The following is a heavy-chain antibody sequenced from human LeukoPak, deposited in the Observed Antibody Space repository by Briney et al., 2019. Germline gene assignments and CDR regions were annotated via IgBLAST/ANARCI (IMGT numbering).Heavy chain of an antibody. CDR1: GFTLSSYS. D-gene: IGHD3-22*01. CDR3: TTGVYYDSSGYSDY. J-gene: IGHJ4*02. V-gene: IGHV3-21*03. CDR2: ISSSSSYI. Sequence: GGSLRLSCAASGFTLSSYSMNWVRQAPGKGLEWVSCISSSSSYIYYADSVKGRFTISRDNAKKSLYLQMNSLKTEDTAVYYCTTGVYYDSSGYSDYWGQGTLVTVSS.